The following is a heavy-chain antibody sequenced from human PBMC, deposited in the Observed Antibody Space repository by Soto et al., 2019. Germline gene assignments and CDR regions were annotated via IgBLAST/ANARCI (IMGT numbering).Heavy chain of an antibody. Sequence: ETLSLTCAVYGVSFTGYYWTWIRQPPGKGLVWVSRINTDGSVAMYVDSVKGRFTVSRDNSKNSLYLQMNSLTTEDTALYSCAKFGWGGSYSESHASDIWGQGTMVTVSS. CDR3: AKFGWGGSYSESHASDI. V-gene: IGHV3-74*03. J-gene: IGHJ3*02. CDR2: INTDGSVA. D-gene: IGHD1-26*01. CDR1: GVSFTGYY.